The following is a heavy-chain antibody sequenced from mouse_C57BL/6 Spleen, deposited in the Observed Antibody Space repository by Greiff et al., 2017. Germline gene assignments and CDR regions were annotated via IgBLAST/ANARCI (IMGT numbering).Heavy chain of an antibody. J-gene: IGHJ1*03. V-gene: IGHV5-17*01. CDR2: ISSGSSTI. D-gene: IGHD1-1*01. CDR1: GFTFSDYG. Sequence: EVQLVESGGGLVKPGGSLKLSCAASGFTFSDYGMHWVRQAPEKGLEWVAYISSGSSTIYYADTVKGRFTISRDNAKNTLFLQMTSLRSEDTAMYYCARDLYYYGSSHWYFDVWGTGTTVTVSS. CDR3: ARDLYYYGSSHWYFDV.